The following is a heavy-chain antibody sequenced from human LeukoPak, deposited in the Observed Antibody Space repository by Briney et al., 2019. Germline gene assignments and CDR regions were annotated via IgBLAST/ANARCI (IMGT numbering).Heavy chain of an antibody. CDR1: GGSISSYY. J-gene: IGHJ4*02. V-gene: IGHV4-59*08. D-gene: IGHD3-22*01. Sequence: PSETLSLTCTVSGGSISSYYWSWTRQPPGKGLEWIGYIYYSGSTNYNPSLKSRVTISLDTSKNQFSLKVSSVTAADTAVYYCARHSSGYLSYFDYWGQGTLVPVSS. CDR3: ARHSSGYLSYFDY. CDR2: IYYSGST.